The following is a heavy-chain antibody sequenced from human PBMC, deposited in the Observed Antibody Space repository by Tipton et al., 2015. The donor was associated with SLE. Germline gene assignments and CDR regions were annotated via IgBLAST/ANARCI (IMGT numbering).Heavy chain of an antibody. Sequence: SLRLSCAASGFTFSDYYMSWIRQAPGKGLEWVSYISSSGSTIYYADSVKGRFTISRDNAKNSLYLQMNSLRAEDTAVYYCARCGSSSSSSAFDIWGQGTMVTVSS. CDR2: ISSSGSTI. J-gene: IGHJ3*02. CDR3: ARCGSSSSSSAFDI. CDR1: GFTFSDYY. V-gene: IGHV3-11*01. D-gene: IGHD6-6*01.